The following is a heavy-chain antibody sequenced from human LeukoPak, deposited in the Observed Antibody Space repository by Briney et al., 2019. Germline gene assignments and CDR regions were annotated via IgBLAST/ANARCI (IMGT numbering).Heavy chain of an antibody. J-gene: IGHJ6*03. Sequence: SVKVSCKASGGTFSSYAISWVRQAPGQGLEWMGGIIPIFGTANYAQKFQGRVTITADESTSTAYMELSSLRSEDTAVYYCAGTIVVVPYYYYYMDVWGKGTTVTVSS. CDR2: IIPIFGTA. CDR1: GGTFSSYA. V-gene: IGHV1-69*13. D-gene: IGHD2-2*01. CDR3: AGTIVVVPYYYYYMDV.